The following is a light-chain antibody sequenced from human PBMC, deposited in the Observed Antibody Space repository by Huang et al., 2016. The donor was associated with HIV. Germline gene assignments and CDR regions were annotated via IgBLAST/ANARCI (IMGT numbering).Light chain of an antibody. V-gene: IGKV3-15*01. CDR3: QQYNIWPRT. J-gene: IGKJ1*01. CDR2: GAS. CDR1: QSVSTN. Sequence: EIVMTQSPATLSVSPGERATLSCRASQSVSTNLAWYQQRPGQAPRLLLFGASTRATGIAARFSGSGSGTEFTLTISTLQSEDFAVYYCQQYNIWPRTFGQGTKVDFK.